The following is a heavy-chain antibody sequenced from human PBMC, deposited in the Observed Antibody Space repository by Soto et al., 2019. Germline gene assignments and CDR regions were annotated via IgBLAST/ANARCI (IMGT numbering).Heavy chain of an antibody. J-gene: IGHJ4*02. Sequence: SETLSLTCTASGDSISSGGDYWSWIRQHPGKGLEWIGYIYYSGSTYYNPSLESRVTMSVDTSKNQFSLKLSSVTAADTAVYYCARDSIAAAGKVFDHWGQGTLVTVSS. CDR1: GDSISSGGDY. CDR2: IYYSGST. CDR3: ARDSIAAAGKVFDH. V-gene: IGHV4-31*03. D-gene: IGHD6-13*01.